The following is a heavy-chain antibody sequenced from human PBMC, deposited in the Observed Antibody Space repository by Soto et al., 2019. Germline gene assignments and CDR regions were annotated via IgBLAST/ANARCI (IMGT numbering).Heavy chain of an antibody. CDR1: GYTFTSYD. Sequence: QVQLVQSGAEVKKPGASVKVSCKASGYTFTSYDINWVRQATGQGLEWMGWMNPNSGNTGYGQKCQGRVTMTSNTSINTAYMELSSLRSEDTAVYYCARPELVHNWFDPWGQGTLVTVSS. V-gene: IGHV1-8*01. CDR3: ARPELVHNWFDP. CDR2: MNPNSGNT. D-gene: IGHD6-13*01. J-gene: IGHJ5*02.